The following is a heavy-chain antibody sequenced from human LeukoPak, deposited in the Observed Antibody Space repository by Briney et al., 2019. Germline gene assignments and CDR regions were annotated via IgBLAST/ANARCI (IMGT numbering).Heavy chain of an antibody. J-gene: IGHJ4*02. CDR1: GFAFSSCA. CDR2: ISGSGGST. Sequence: PGGSLRLSCAASGFAFSSCAMSWVRQAPGKGLEWVSAISGSGGSTYYADSVKGRFTISRDNSKNTLYLQMNSLRAEDTAVYYCAKDGPGTTGGSFDYWGQGTLVTVSS. CDR3: AKDGPGTTGGSFDY. D-gene: IGHD1-1*01. V-gene: IGHV3-23*01.